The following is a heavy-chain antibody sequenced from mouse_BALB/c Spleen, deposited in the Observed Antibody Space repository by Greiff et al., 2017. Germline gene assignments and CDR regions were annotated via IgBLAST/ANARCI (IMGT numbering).Heavy chain of an antibody. CDR3: ARIYYGNYDAMDY. Sequence: EVKLMESGPGLVKPSQSLSLTCSVTGYSITSGYYWNWIRQFPGNKLEWMGYISYDGSNNYNPSLKNRISITRDTSKNQFFLKLNSVTTEDTATYYCARIYYGNYDAMDYWGQGTSVTVSS. V-gene: IGHV3-6*02. D-gene: IGHD2-1*01. J-gene: IGHJ4*01. CDR2: ISYDGSN. CDR1: GYSITSGYY.